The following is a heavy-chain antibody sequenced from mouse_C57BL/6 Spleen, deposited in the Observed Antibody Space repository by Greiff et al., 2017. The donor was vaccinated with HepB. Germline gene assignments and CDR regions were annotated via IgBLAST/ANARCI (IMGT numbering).Heavy chain of an antibody. J-gene: IGHJ2*01. CDR3: ARDNWDYFDY. V-gene: IGHV5-16*01. CDR2: INYDGSST. D-gene: IGHD4-1*01. CDR1: GFTFSDYY. Sequence: EVQRVESEGGLVQPGSSMKLSCTASGFTFSDYYMAWVRQVPEKGLEWVANINYDGSSTYYLDSLKSRFIISRDNAKNILYLQMSSLKSEDTATYYCARDNWDYFDYWGQGTTLTVSS.